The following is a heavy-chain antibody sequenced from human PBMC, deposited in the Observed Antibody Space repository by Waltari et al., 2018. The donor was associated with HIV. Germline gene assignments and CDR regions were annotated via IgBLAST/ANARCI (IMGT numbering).Heavy chain of an antibody. V-gene: IGHV3-74*03. CDR3: ARDVAPSGARGWFDP. CDR2: INSDAINP. Sequence: EVQKVQSGGGLAQPGGSLRSSCAVPGITLNGPNVPWVRAAPGTGLMLVSRINSDAINPMYAGSVKGRFTISRDDSKNTVYLQMDSLRADDTAVYYCARDVAPSGARGWFDPWGQGTLVTVSS. CDR1: GITLNGPN. D-gene: IGHD6-13*01. J-gene: IGHJ5*02.